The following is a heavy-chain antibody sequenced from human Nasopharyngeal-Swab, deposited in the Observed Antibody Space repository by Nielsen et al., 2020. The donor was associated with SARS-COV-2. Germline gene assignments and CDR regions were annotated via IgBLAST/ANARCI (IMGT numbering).Heavy chain of an antibody. V-gene: IGHV4-59*13. D-gene: IGHD3-16*01. CDR3: ARGGYASGIDY. J-gene: IGHJ4*02. Sequence: PGKGLEWIGYIYYSGSTNYNPSLKSRVTISVDTSKNQFSLKVSSVTAADTAVYYCARGGYASGIDYWGQGTLVTVSS. CDR2: IYYSGST.